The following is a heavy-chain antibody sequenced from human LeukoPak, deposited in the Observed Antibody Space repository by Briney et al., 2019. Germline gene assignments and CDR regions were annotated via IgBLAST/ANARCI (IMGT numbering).Heavy chain of an antibody. CDR1: GFTFSSYS. CDR3: ARDNQTYGDYPRTVYYHGMDV. Sequence: GGSLRLSCAASGFTFSSYSTHWVRQAPGKGLEWVAVISYDGSNKYYAGSVKGRFTISRDNSKNTLYLQMTSLRAEDTAVYYCARDNQTYGDYPRTVYYHGMDVWGQGTTVTVSS. J-gene: IGHJ6*02. D-gene: IGHD4-17*01. V-gene: IGHV3-30-3*01. CDR2: ISYDGSNK.